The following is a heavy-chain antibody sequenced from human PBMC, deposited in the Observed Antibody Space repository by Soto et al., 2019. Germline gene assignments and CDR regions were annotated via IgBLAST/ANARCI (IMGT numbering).Heavy chain of an antibody. V-gene: IGHV1-18*04. CDR2: ISAYNGNT. J-gene: IGHJ5*02. CDR1: GYTSTRYG. D-gene: IGHD3-10*01. CDR3: ARGSPLFGVRFDT. Sequence: GASVNVCCKASGYTSTRYGISWVRNAPGQGLEWIGRISAYNGNTNYAQKLQGRVTMNTDTSTSTAYMQLGSLISDDTAVYYCARGSPLFGVRFDTWGQGTLVTVSS.